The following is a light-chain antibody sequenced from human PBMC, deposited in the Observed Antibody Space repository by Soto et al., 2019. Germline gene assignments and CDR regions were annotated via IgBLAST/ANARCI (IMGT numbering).Light chain of an antibody. J-gene: IGKJ2*01. CDR3: QQSHSIPYT. CDR1: QTISSY. Sequence: DIQMTQSPSSLSASVGDRVTITCRASQTISSYLNWYQQKPGKAPKLLIYAASSLQSGFPSRFSGSGSVTDFTLTISSLQPEDFATYYCQQSHSIPYTFGQGTNLEIK. V-gene: IGKV1-39*01. CDR2: AAS.